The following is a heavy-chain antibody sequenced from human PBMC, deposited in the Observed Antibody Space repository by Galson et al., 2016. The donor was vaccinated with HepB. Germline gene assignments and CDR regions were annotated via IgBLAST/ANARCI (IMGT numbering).Heavy chain of an antibody. Sequence: EPLSLTCNVSGGSISSFYYWNWIRQPPGKGLEWIGYIYYSGSTNYNPSLKGRVTISVDTSKNQFFLRLTSVTAADTAVYYCARGGYGGSDSLDPWGQGTLVTVSS. D-gene: IGHD5-12*01. CDR3: ARGGYGGSDSLDP. CDR1: GGSISSFYY. J-gene: IGHJ5*02. V-gene: IGHV4-59*01. CDR2: IYYSGST.